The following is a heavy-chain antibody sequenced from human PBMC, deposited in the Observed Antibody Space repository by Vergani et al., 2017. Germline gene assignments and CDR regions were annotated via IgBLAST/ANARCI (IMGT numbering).Heavy chain of an antibody. V-gene: IGHV1-46*01. CDR2: INPSGGST. Sequence: QVQLVQSGAEVKKPGASVKVSCKASGYTFTSYYMHWVRQAPGQGLEWMGIINPSGGSTSYAQKFQGRVTMTRDTSTSTVYMELSSLRSEDTAVYYCARDLGVVPAAMPYYYYYGMDVWGQGTAVTVSS. D-gene: IGHD2-2*01. J-gene: IGHJ6*02. CDR3: ARDLGVVPAAMPYYYYYGMDV. CDR1: GYTFTSYY.